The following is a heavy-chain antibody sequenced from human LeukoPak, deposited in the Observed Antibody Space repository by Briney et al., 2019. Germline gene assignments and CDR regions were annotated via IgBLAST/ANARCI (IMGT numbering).Heavy chain of an antibody. V-gene: IGHV4-59*01. CDR2: IYYSGST. J-gene: IGHJ2*01. CDR1: GGSISSYY. D-gene: IGHD6-13*01. CDR3: ARVLAGYDWYFDL. Sequence: PSETLSLTCTVSGGSISSYYWSWIRQPPGKGLEWIGYIYYSGSTNYNPSLKSRVTISVDTSKNQFSLKLSSVTAADTAVYYCARVLAGYDWYFDLWGRGTLVTVSS.